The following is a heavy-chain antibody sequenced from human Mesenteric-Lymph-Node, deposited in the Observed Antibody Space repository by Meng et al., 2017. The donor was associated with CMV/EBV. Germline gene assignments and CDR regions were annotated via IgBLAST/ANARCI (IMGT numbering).Heavy chain of an antibody. CDR1: GFTFSSFE. Sequence: GGSLRLSCAASGFTFSSFEMNWVRQAPGKGLEWVSYISSSGVTIHYADSVEGRFTSSRDNAKNSLHLQMNSLRAEDTAVYYCARVIAARPELYSWGQGTLVTVSS. V-gene: IGHV3-48*03. CDR3: ARVIAARPELYS. D-gene: IGHD6-6*01. CDR2: ISSSGVTI. J-gene: IGHJ4*02.